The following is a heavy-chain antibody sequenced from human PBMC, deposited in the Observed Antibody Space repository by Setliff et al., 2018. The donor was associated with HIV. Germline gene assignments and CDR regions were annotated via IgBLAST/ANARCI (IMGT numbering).Heavy chain of an antibody. D-gene: IGHD3-22*01. Sequence: SETLSLTCTVSGGSISSYYWSWIRQPAGKGLEWIGRIYTSGSTNYNPSLKSRVTMSVDTSKNQFSLNLSSVTAADTAVYYCARRPYYDSSGYYNYWGQGTLVTVSS. CDR2: IYTSGST. CDR3: ARRPYYDSSGYYNY. CDR1: GGSISSYY. J-gene: IGHJ4*02. V-gene: IGHV4-4*07.